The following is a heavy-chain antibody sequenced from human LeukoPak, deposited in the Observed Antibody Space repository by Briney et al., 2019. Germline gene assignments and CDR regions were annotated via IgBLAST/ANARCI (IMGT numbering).Heavy chain of an antibody. J-gene: IGHJ3*02. Sequence: PGGSLRLSCAASGFTVSGYYMNWVRQAPGKGLEWVSSISSSSSYIYYADSVKGRFTISRDNAKNSLYLQMNSLRAEDTAVYYCARVPHYYDSSVWGDAFDIWGQGTMVTVSS. CDR3: ARVPHYYDSSVWGDAFDI. CDR1: GFTVSGYY. D-gene: IGHD3-22*01. V-gene: IGHV3-21*01. CDR2: ISSSSSYI.